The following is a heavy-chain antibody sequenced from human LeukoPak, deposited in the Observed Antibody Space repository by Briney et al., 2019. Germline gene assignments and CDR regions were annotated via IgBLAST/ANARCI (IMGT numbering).Heavy chain of an antibody. CDR1: GGSISSGSYY. J-gene: IGHJ4*02. V-gene: IGHV4-39*01. CDR3: AITYSNYFEY. D-gene: IGHD4-11*01. Sequence: SETLSLTCTVSGGSISSGSYYLSWIRQPAGKGLEWIGSIYYSGSTYYNPSLKSRVTISVDTSKNQFSLKLSSVTAADTAVYYCAITYSNYFEYWGQGTLVTVSS. CDR2: IYYSGST.